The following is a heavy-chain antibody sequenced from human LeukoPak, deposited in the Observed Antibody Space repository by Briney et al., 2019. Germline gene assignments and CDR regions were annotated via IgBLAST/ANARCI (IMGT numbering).Heavy chain of an antibody. Sequence: GGSLRLSCAVFGLPFSSYGMYWVRQAPGKGLEWVAVTSHDENNKKYTDSVKGRFTISRNNFKKTLFLQMNSLTTEDTAVYYCAKDRAYQPQRRLYYYGMDVWGQGTTVTV. V-gene: IGHV3-30*18. J-gene: IGHJ6*02. CDR3: AKDRAYQPQRRLYYYGMDV. CDR1: GLPFSSYG. CDR2: TSHDENNK. D-gene: IGHD2-2*01.